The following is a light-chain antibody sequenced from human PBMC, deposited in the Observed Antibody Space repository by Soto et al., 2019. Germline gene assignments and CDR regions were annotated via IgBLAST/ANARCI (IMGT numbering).Light chain of an antibody. V-gene: IGKV1-5*01. CDR3: QQYNKWPWT. CDR1: QSISSW. CDR2: DAS. Sequence: DIQMIQKRSTPDGSVDNKVTINCXASQSISSWLAWYQQKPGNAPKLLIYDASSLESGVPSRFSGSGSGTEFTLTINSFQAEEFGVYYCQQYNKWPWTYAQGTKVDIK. J-gene: IGKJ1*01.